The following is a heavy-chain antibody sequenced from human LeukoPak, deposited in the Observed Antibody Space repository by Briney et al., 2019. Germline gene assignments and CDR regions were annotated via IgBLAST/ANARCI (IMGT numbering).Heavy chain of an antibody. D-gene: IGHD1-26*01. CDR2: ISAYNGNT. J-gene: IGHJ5*02. CDR3: ARVILGSTTGWFDP. Sequence: GASVKVSCKASGYTFTSYGISWVRQAPGQGLEWMGWISAYNGNTNYAQKLQGRVTMTTDTSTSTAYMELRSLRSDDTAVYYCARVILGSTTGWFDPWGQGTLVTVSS. CDR1: GYTFTSYG. V-gene: IGHV1-18*01.